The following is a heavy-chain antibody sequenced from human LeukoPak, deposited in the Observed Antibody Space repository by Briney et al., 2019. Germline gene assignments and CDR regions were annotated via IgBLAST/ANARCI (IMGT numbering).Heavy chain of an antibody. CDR3: AKRGGIAAAGTVSDY. CDR2: ISGDGFST. V-gene: IGHV3-23*01. J-gene: IGHJ4*02. D-gene: IGHD6-13*01. CDR1: GFTFRNYA. Sequence: GGSLRLSCAASGFTFRNYAMAWVRQAPGKGLEWVSSISGDGFSTYHADSVEGRFTISRGNSKNTLYLQMTSLGDEDTAVYYCAKRGGIAAAGTVSDYWGQGTLVTVSS.